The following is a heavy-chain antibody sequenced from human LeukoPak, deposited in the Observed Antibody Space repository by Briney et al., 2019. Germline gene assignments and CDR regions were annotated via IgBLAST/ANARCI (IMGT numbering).Heavy chain of an antibody. J-gene: IGHJ6*04. V-gene: IGHV4-61*08. CDR2: IYYSGST. D-gene: IGHD2-21*01. Sequence: SETLSLTCTVSGGSISSGDYYWGWIRQHPGKGLEWIGYIYYSGSTNYSPSLKSRVTISVDTSKNQFSLKLSSVTAADTAVYYCARDLLDYYYGMDVWGKGTTVTVSS. CDR1: GGSISSGDYY. CDR3: ARDLLDYYYGMDV.